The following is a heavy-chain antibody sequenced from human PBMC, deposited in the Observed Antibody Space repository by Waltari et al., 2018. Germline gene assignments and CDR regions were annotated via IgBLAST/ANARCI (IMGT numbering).Heavy chain of an antibody. Sequence: QVQLQQWGAGLLKPSETLSLTCAVYGGSFSGYYWSWIRQPPGKGLEWIGESNHSGSTNYNPSLKSRVTISVDTSKNQFSLKLSSVTAADTAVYYCARVVLGYCSSTSCYDYYYGMDVWGQGTTVTVSS. V-gene: IGHV4-34*01. D-gene: IGHD2-2*01. CDR3: ARVVLGYCSSTSCYDYYYGMDV. CDR1: GGSFSGYY. J-gene: IGHJ6*02. CDR2: SNHSGST.